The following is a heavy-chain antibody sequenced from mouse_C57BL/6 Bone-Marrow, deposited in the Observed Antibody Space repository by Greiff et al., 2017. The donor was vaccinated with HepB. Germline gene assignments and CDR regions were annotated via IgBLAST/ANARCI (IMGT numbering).Heavy chain of an antibody. V-gene: IGHV5-4*03. Sequence: DVKLVESGGGLVKPGGSLKLSCAASGFTFSSYAMSWVRQTPEKRLEWVATISAGGSYTYYPDNVKGRCTISRDNATNNLYLQMSHLKSEDTAMYYCARKDYWGPGTSVTVSS. CDR1: GFTFSSYA. CDR3: ARKDY. CDR2: ISAGGSYT. J-gene: IGHJ4*01.